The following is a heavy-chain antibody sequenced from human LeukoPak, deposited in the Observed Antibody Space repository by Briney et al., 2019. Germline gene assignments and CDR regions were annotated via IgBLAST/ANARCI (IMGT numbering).Heavy chain of an antibody. Sequence: GGSLRLSCAASGFTFSDYAMHWVRQAPGKGLEWVTVISYDGSNKNYADSVKGRFTISRDNSKNTLYLQMNSLRAEDTAVYYCASDSGYDHHGLFDYWGQGTLVTVSS. CDR1: GFTFSDYA. V-gene: IGHV3-30*04. J-gene: IGHJ4*02. D-gene: IGHD5-12*01. CDR3: ASDSGYDHHGLFDY. CDR2: ISYDGSNK.